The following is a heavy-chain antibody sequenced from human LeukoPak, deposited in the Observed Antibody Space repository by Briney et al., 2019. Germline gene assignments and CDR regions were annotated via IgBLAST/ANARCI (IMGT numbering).Heavy chain of an antibody. D-gene: IGHD3-10*01. CDR3: AGSTYYYGSGSYGPRFDP. CDR1: GGTFSSYA. V-gene: IGHV1-69*05. CDR2: IFPIFGTA. J-gene: IGHJ5*02. Sequence: SVKVSRKPSGGTFSSYAISWVPQAPGQGLEWMGGIFPIFGTANYAQKFRRRVTITTDESTSTAYMELSSLRSEDTAVYYCAGSTYYYGSGSYGPRFDPWGQGTLVTVSS.